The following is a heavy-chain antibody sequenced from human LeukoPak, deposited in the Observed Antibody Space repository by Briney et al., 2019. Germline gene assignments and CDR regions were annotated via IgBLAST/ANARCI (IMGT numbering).Heavy chain of an antibody. CDR1: GGSISSYY. V-gene: IGHV4-59*08. J-gene: IGHJ3*02. Sequence: PSETLSLTCTVSGGSISSYYWSWIRQPPGKGLEWIGYIYYSGSTNYSPSLKSRVTISVDTSKNQFSLKLSSVTAADTAVYYCARSLGAQWLVAFDIWGQGTMVTVSS. D-gene: IGHD6-19*01. CDR2: IYYSGST. CDR3: ARSLGAQWLVAFDI.